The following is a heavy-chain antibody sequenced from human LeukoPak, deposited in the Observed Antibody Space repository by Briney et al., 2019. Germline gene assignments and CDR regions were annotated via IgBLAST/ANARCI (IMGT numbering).Heavy chain of an antibody. Sequence: GGSLRLSCAASGFTFDDYAMHWVRQAPGKGLEWVSGISWNSGSIGYADSVKGRFTISRDNAKNSLYLQMNSLRAEDTALYYCAKEGPRVGKAQRNYYGMDVWGQGTTVTVSS. CDR2: ISWNSGSI. CDR1: GFTFDDYA. D-gene: IGHD1-1*01. J-gene: IGHJ6*02. CDR3: AKEGPRVGKAQRNYYGMDV. V-gene: IGHV3-9*01.